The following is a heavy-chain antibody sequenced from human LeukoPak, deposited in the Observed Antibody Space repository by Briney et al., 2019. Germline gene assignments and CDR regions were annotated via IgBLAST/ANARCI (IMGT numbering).Heavy chain of an antibody. Sequence: SETLSLTCAVYGGSFSGYYWSWIRQPPGKGLEWIGEINHSGSTNYNPSLKSRVTISVDTSKNQFSLKLSSVTAADTAVYYCARRVYCSSTSCRGRFDYWGQGTLVTVSS. CDR2: INHSGST. J-gene: IGHJ4*02. D-gene: IGHD2-2*01. CDR3: ARRVYCSSTSCRGRFDY. V-gene: IGHV4-34*01. CDR1: GGSFSGYY.